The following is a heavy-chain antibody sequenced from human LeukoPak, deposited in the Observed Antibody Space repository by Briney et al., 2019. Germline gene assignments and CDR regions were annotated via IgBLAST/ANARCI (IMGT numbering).Heavy chain of an antibody. V-gene: IGHV3-21*01. Sequence: VESLRLSCAASGFPFSAYSMNWVRQAPGKGLEWVSSISGSSSYMFYADSVKGRFTISRDNAKNSLYLQMNSLRAEDTAVYYCAKAYYDSSGYSYYFDYWGQGTLVTVSS. CDR2: ISGSSSYM. CDR1: GFPFSAYS. D-gene: IGHD3-22*01. CDR3: AKAYYDSSGYSYYFDY. J-gene: IGHJ4*02.